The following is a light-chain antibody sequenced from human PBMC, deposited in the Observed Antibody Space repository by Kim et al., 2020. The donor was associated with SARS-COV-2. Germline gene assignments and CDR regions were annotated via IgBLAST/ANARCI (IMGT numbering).Light chain of an antibody. CDR3: TSYGGSNNLV. Sequence: GQSVPISCTGTRSDVGGQKYVSWYQQQPGKAPKLMIYEVNRRPSGVPDRFSGSKSGNTASLTVSRLQAEDEADYYCTSYGGSNNLVIGGGTKLTVL. CDR1: RSDVGGQKY. J-gene: IGLJ2*01. V-gene: IGLV2-8*01. CDR2: EVN.